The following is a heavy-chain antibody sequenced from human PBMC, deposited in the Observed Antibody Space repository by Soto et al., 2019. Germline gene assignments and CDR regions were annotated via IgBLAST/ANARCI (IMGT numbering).Heavy chain of an antibody. V-gene: IGHV1-8*01. CDR1: GYTFTSYD. Sequence: QVQLVQSGAEVKKPGASVKVSCKASGYTFTSYDINWVRQATVQGLEWMGWINPNSGNTGYAQKFQGRVTMTRNTSISTAYMELSSLRSEDTAVYYCARWPDGYYYYGMDVWGQGTTVTVSS. CDR3: ARWPDGYYYYGMDV. CDR2: INPNSGNT. J-gene: IGHJ6*02.